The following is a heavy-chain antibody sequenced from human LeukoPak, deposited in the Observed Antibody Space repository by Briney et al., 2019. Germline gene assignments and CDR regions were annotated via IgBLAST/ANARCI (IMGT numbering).Heavy chain of an antibody. CDR3: ASYERVYYYGSGSYYNTDPFDY. CDR2: ISSSSSYI. CDR1: GFTFSSYS. D-gene: IGHD3-10*01. V-gene: IGHV3-21*01. J-gene: IGHJ4*02. Sequence: GGSLRLSCAASGFTFSSYSMNWVRQAPGKGLEWVSSISSSSSYIYYADSVKGRFTISRDNAKNSLYLQMNSLRAEDTAVYYCASYERVYYYGSGSYYNTDPFDYWGQGTLVTVSS.